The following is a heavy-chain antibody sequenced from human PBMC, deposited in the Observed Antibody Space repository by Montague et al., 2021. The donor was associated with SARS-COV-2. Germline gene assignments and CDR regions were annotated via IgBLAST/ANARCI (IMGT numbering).Heavy chain of an antibody. V-gene: IGHV3-30*04. D-gene: IGHD3-16*01. J-gene: IGHJ5*02. Sequence: SLRLSCAASGFTFSSYAMHWVRQAPGKGLEWVAVISYDGSNKYYVDSVKGRFTISRDNSKNTLYLQMNSLRAEDTAVYYCARDQRGKYDYVWGSRFDPWGQGTLVTVSS. CDR2: ISYDGSNK. CDR3: ARDQRGKYDYVWGSRFDP. CDR1: GFTFSSYA.